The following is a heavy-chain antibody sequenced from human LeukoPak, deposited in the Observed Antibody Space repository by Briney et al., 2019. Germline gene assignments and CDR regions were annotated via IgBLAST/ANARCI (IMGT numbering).Heavy chain of an antibody. Sequence: SETLSLTCTVSGGSISSYYWSWIRQPPGKGLEWIGYIYYSGSTNYNPSLKSRVTISVDTSKNQFSLKLSSVTAADTAVYYCARGDRVERRLAMFDYWGQGTLVTVSS. J-gene: IGHJ4*02. V-gene: IGHV4-59*01. D-gene: IGHD1-1*01. CDR1: GGSISSYY. CDR2: IYYSGST. CDR3: ARGDRVERRLAMFDY.